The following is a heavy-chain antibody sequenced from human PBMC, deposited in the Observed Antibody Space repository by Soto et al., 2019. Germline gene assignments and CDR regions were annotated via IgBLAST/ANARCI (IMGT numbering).Heavy chain of an antibody. V-gene: IGHV1-69*13. J-gene: IGHJ5*02. Sequence: SVKVSCKASGGTFSSYAISWVRQVPGQGLEWMGGIIPIFGTANYAQKFQGRVTITADESTSTAYMELSSLRSEDTAVYYCARDRVAAAGTHWFDPWGQGTLVTVSS. D-gene: IGHD6-13*01. CDR3: ARDRVAAAGTHWFDP. CDR1: GGTFSSYA. CDR2: IIPIFGTA.